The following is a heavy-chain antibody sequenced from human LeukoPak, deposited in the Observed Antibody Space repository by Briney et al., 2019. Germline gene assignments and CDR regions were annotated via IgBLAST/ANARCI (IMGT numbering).Heavy chain of an antibody. V-gene: IGHV1-18*01. Sequence: ASVKVSCKASGYTFTSYGISWARQAPGQGLEWMGWISAYNGNTNYAQKLQGRVTMTTDTSTSTAYMELRSLRSDDTAVYYCARDLVAQQLNWFDPWGQGTLVTVSS. CDR1: GYTFTSYG. J-gene: IGHJ5*02. CDR3: ARDLVAQQLNWFDP. D-gene: IGHD6-13*01. CDR2: ISAYNGNT.